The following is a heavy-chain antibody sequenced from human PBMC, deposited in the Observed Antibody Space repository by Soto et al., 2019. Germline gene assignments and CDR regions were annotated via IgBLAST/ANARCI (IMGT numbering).Heavy chain of an antibody. CDR1: GFTFSSYA. Sequence: EVQLVESGGGLVQPGGSLRLSCAASGFTFSSYAMHWVRQAPGKGLEYVSAISSNGGSTYYANSVKGRFTISRDNSKNTRYLQMGRRRAEDMAVYYCACGPGDYFAYWGQGTLVTVSS. D-gene: IGHD1-26*01. CDR2: ISSNGGST. V-gene: IGHV3-64*01. J-gene: IGHJ4*02. CDR3: ACGPGDYFAY.